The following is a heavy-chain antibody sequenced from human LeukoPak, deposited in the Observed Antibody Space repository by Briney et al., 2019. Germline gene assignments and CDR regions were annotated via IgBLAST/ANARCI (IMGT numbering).Heavy chain of an antibody. CDR2: ISWNSGSI. V-gene: IGHV3-9*01. D-gene: IGHD5-18*01. Sequence: GGSLRLSCAASGFTFDDYAMHWVRQAPGKGLEWVSGISWNSGSIGYADSVKGRFTISRDNSKNTAYLQMNSLRAEDTAVYYCARPKIQLWFGPGGYWGQGTLVTVSS. J-gene: IGHJ4*02. CDR3: ARPKIQLWFGPGGY. CDR1: GFTFDDYA.